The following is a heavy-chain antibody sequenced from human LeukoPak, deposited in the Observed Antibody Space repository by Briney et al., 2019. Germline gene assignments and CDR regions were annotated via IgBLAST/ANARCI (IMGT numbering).Heavy chain of an antibody. V-gene: IGHV3-23*01. CDR2: ISGSGGST. CDR3: ARVSSSWYDYYYYYMDV. D-gene: IGHD6-13*01. J-gene: IGHJ6*03. CDR1: GFTFSSYA. Sequence: GRSLRLSCAASGFTFSSYAMSWVRQAPGKGLEWVSAISGSGGSTYYADSVKGRFTISRDNAKNSLYLQMNSLRAEDTAVYYCARVSSSWYDYYYYYMDVWGKGTTVTVSS.